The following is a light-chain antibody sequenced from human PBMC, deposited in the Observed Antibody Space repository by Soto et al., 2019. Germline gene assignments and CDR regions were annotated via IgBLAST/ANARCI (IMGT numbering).Light chain of an antibody. CDR1: SSDVGGYNS. CDR3: SSYAGTNRPL. J-gene: IGLJ2*01. Sequence: QSALTQPPSASGSPGQSVSISCAGTSSDVGGYNSVSWYQQHPGKAPKLIIYEVTTRPSGVPDRFSCSKSGNTASLTVSGLQAEDKADYYCSSYAGTNRPLFGGGTKLTVL. V-gene: IGLV2-8*01. CDR2: EVT.